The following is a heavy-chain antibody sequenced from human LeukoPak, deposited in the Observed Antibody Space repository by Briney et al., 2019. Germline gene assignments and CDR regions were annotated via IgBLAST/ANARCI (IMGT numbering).Heavy chain of an antibody. V-gene: IGHV1-46*01. CDR2: INPSGGGT. CDR1: GYAFSSYY. D-gene: IGHD3-22*01. CDR3: ARTYYYDGSAYFDY. Sequence: ASVKVSCKASGYAFSSYYMHWVRQAPGQGLERMGVINPSGGGTSYAQKFQGRVTVTRDMSTSSVYMDLSSLKSDDTAMYYCARTYYYDGSAYFDYWGQGTLVTVSS. J-gene: IGHJ4*02.